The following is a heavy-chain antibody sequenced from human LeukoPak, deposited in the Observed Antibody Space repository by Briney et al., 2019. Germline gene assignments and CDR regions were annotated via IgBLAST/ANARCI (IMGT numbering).Heavy chain of an antibody. D-gene: IGHD2-2*01. CDR1: GGTFSSYA. CDR2: IIPIFVTA. CDR3: ARGDIVVVAGAGYYMDV. V-gene: IGHV1-69*05. Sequence: ASVKVSCKASGGTFSSYAISWVRQAPGQGLEWMGGIIPIFVTANYAQKFQGRVTITTDESTSTAYMELSSLRSEDTAVYYCARGDIVVVAGAGYYMDVWGKGTTVTVSS. J-gene: IGHJ6*03.